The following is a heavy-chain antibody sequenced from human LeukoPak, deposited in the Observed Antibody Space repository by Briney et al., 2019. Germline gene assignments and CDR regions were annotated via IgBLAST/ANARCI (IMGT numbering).Heavy chain of an antibody. D-gene: IGHD1-26*01. CDR3: ARGGLIVGATGFDY. CDR1: GFTFSSYA. V-gene: IGHV3-23*01. CDR2: ISGSGDNT. J-gene: IGHJ4*02. Sequence: GGSLRLSCAASGFTFSSYAMSWVRQAPGKGLEWVSGISGSGDNTYYADSVKGRFTISRDNSKNTQYLQMNSLRAEDTAVYYCARGGLIVGATGFDYWGQGTLVTVSS.